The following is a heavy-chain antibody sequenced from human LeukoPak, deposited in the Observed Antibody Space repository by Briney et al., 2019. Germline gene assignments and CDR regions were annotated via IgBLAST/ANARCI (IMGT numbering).Heavy chain of an antibody. CDR2: VFYNGNT. D-gene: IGHD2-21*02. V-gene: IGHV4-39*01. CDR1: GGSIRSSYYY. CDR3: ARRSPLVVVTAAHYYDY. J-gene: IGHJ4*02. Sequence: SETLSLTCTVSGGSIRSSYYYWGWIRQPPGQGLEWIGEVFYNGNTHYNPSLKSRVTISTDTSKNQFSLTLTAVTASDTAIYYCARRSPLVVVTAAHYYDYWGQGTLVTVSS.